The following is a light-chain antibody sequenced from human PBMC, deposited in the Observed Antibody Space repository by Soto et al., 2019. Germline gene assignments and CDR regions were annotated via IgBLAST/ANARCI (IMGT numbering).Light chain of an antibody. CDR1: QGISYY. Sequence: DIQMTQSPSFLSVSVGDRVTINSRARQGISYYLAWYEQNPGKVPKLLIYAASPLQSVYPSRFSGSGSGTDFTLTISSLQPEDVATYYCRRYNNALWSFGQATKVEIK. CDR2: AAS. V-gene: IGKV1-27*01. CDR3: RRYNNALWS. J-gene: IGKJ1*01.